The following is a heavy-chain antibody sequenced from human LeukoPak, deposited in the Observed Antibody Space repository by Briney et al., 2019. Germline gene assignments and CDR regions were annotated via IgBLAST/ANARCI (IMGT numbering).Heavy chain of an antibody. J-gene: IGHJ3*02. Sequence: GGSLRLSCAASGFTFSSYSMNWVRQAPGKGLEWVSSISSSSSYIYYADSVKGRFTISRDNAKNSLYLQMNSLRAEDTAVYYCARWGLGKGNAFDIWGQGTMVTVSS. CDR2: ISSSSSYI. CDR1: GFTFSSYS. CDR3: ARWGLGKGNAFDI. D-gene: IGHD3-16*01. V-gene: IGHV3-21*01.